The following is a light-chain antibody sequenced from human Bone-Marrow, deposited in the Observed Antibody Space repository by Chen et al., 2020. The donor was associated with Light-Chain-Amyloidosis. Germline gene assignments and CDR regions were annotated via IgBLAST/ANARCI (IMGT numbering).Light chain of an antibody. J-gene: IGLJ3*02. CDR1: NIGSTS. CDR2: EDS. V-gene: IGLV3-21*02. Sequence: SYVLTQPSSVSVAPGQTATIACGGNNIGSTSVHWYQQTPGQAPLLVVYEDSDRPSGIPERLCGSNSGNRATLTISRLEAGDEADYYCQVWDRSSDRPVFGGGTKLTVL. CDR3: QVWDRSSDRPV.